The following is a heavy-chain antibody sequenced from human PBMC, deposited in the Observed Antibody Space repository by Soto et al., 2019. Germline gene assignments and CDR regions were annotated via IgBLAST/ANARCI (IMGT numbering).Heavy chain of an antibody. CDR2: IFNSGST. D-gene: IGHD3-10*01. Sequence: KTSETLSLTCSVSGASIYNGGYFWSWIRQSPGKGLEWIGHIFNSGSTNYNPSLKSRVTISVDTSENQFSLKLTSVTAADTAVYYCARAGPEMDYWGQGTLVTVSS. V-gene: IGHV4-30-2*06. CDR3: ARAGPEMDY. J-gene: IGHJ4*02. CDR1: GASIYNGGYF.